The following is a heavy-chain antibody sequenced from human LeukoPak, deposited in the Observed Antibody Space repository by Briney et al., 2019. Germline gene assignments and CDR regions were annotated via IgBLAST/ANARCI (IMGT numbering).Heavy chain of an antibody. CDR1: GYTFISYG. V-gene: IGHV1-18*01. CDR2: IGAYNGNT. CDR3: ARDGYYYDSSGLDMDY. D-gene: IGHD3-22*01. Sequence: GASVKVSCKASGYTFISYGISWVRQAHGQGLEWMGWIGAYNGNTNYAQKLQGRVTMTTDTSTSTAYMELRSLRSDDTAVYYCARDGYYYDSSGLDMDYWGQGTLVTVSS. J-gene: IGHJ4*02.